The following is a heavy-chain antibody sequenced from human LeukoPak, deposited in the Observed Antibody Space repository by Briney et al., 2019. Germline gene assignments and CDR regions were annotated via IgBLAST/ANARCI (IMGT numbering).Heavy chain of an antibody. CDR1: GFSLSSSW. Sequence: PGGSLRLSCVASGFSLSSSWMGWVRQAPGKGLERLAKMKEDGSEKHYVDSVKGRFTISRDNAKNSVYLQMNSLRAEDTDLTYCAKDYFDYWGQGTLVIVSS. V-gene: IGHV3-7*01. CDR3: AKDYFDY. J-gene: IGHJ4*02. CDR2: MKEDGSEK.